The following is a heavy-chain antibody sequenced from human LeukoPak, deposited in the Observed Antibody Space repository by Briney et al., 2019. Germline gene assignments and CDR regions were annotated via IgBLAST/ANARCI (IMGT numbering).Heavy chain of an antibody. CDR2: ISGDNPGT. J-gene: IGHJ4*02. D-gene: IGHD2-15*01. CDR3: AKAPVGHCSGAFCYHFDS. V-gene: IGHV3-23*01. CDR1: GFTFSTYA. Sequence: PGGSLRLSCAASGFTFSTYAVSWVRQTPGKGLEWVAAISGDNPGTYHANSVKGRFTISRDNSKNTLHLQMSGLRAEDTARYCAKAPVGHCSGAFCYHFDSWGQGTLVTVSS.